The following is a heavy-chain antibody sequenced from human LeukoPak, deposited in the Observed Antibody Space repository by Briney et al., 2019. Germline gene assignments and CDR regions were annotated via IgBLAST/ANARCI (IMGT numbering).Heavy chain of an antibody. CDR3: ARTRLRIGYYDSSGYPFDY. Sequence: ASVKVSCKASGYTFTGYYMHWVRQAPGQGLDWMGWINPNSGGTNYAQKFQGRVTMTRDTSISTAYMELRRLRSDDTAVYYCARTRLRIGYYDSSGYPFDYWGQGTLVTVSS. D-gene: IGHD3-22*01. V-gene: IGHV1-2*02. CDR2: INPNSGGT. CDR1: GYTFTGYY. J-gene: IGHJ4*02.